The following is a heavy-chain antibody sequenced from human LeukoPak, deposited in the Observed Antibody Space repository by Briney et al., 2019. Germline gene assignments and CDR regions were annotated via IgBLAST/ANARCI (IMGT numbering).Heavy chain of an antibody. Sequence: PSETLSLTCTVSGGSISSYYWSWIRQPPGKGLEWIGYIYYSGSTNYNPSLKSRVTISVDTSKNQFSLKLSSVTAADTAVYYCARLEAELLYAVDIWGQGTMVTVSS. CDR1: GGSISSYY. CDR2: IYYSGST. CDR3: ARLEAELLYAVDI. D-gene: IGHD1-26*01. V-gene: IGHV4-59*08. J-gene: IGHJ3*02.